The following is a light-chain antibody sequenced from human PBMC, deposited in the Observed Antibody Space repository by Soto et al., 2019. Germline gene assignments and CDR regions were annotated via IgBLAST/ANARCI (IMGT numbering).Light chain of an antibody. CDR1: SSVVGGYND. Sequence: QSVLTQPTSVSGSPGQSITISCTGASSVVGGYNDVSWYQQHPGKAPKLMIYDVSNRPSGVSNRFSGSKSGNTASLTISGLQAEDEADYYCFSYTSSSTYVFGTGTKVNVL. V-gene: IGLV2-14*01. CDR3: FSYTSSSTYV. CDR2: DVS. J-gene: IGLJ1*01.